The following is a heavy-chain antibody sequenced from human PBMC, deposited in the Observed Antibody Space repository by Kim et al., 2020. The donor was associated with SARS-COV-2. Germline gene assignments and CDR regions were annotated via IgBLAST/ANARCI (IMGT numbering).Heavy chain of an antibody. V-gene: IGHV4-30-2*04. CDR3: ARGDYFYYAMDV. Sequence: HFHPSPKSRVTISLDTSRDQLPLSLTSLTATDTAVYYCARGDYFYYAMDVWGQGTTVTVSS. J-gene: IGHJ6*02.